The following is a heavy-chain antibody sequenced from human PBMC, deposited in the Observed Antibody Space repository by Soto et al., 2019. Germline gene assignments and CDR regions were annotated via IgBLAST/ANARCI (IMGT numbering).Heavy chain of an antibody. CDR3: AKDKGRTAIDY. Sequence: QVQLVESGGGVVQPGRSLRLSCAASGLTFSAAGMHWVRQAPGKGLEWVAFIANDGRGESYADSVKGRFTISRDNSQNRLYLQMNGLRAEDTAVYYCAKDKGRTAIDYWGQGTLVSVSS. V-gene: IGHV3-30*18. CDR2: IANDGRGE. J-gene: IGHJ4*02. CDR1: GLTFSAAG.